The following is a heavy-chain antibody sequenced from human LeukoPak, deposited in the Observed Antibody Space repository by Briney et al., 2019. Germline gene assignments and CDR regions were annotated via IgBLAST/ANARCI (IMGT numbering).Heavy chain of an antibody. J-gene: IGHJ4*02. V-gene: IGHV3-48*02. CDR1: GFTFSSYS. CDR3: ARLAGLAFDY. CDR2: ITSGSTTI. D-gene: IGHD2-21*01. Sequence: GGSLRLSCAASGFTFSSYSMYWVRQAPGKGLEWVSYITSGSTTIYYADSVKGRFTISRDNAKNSLYLQMNSLKDEDTAVYYCARLAGLAFDYWGQGTLVTVSS.